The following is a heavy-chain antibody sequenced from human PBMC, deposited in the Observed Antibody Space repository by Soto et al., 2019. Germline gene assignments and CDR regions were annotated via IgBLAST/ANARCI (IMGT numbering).Heavy chain of an antibody. CDR1: GYTFTHYH. CDR3: AREAINSSGYSRYFQH. CDR2: INPSGGST. D-gene: IGHD3-22*01. J-gene: IGHJ1*01. Sequence: WASVKVSCKASGYTFTHYHVYWVRQAPGRGLEWLGMINPSGGSTTYAQNLQGRVTMTRDTSTNTVYMELSSLRSEDTAVYYCAREAINSSGYSRYFQHWGQGTLVTVSS. V-gene: IGHV1-46*01.